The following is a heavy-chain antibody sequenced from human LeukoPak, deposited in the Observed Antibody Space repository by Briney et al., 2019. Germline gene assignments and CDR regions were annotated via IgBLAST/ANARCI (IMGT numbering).Heavy chain of an antibody. CDR1: RNSLISHD. Sequence: GASVKVSCKASRNSLISHDTNWVRQATGQGLKWMAWMNPKTGNTGYAQRFQGRLTLTRNTSIGTAYMGLSSLRSADTAVYFCATDIASGRDYWGQGTLITVSS. CDR3: ATDIASGRDY. V-gene: IGHV1-8*01. D-gene: IGHD5-12*01. J-gene: IGHJ4*02. CDR2: MNPKTGNT.